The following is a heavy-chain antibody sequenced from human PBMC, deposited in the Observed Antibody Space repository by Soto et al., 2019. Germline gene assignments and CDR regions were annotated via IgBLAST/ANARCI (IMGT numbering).Heavy chain of an antibody. CDR1: GFTFSSYA. Sequence: HPGGSLRLSCAASGFTFSSYAMHWVRQAPGKGLEWVAVISYDGSNKYYADSVKGRFTISRDNSKNTLYLQMNSLRAEDTAVYYCARDAAPADYCTNGVCRPRVFDYWGQGTLVTVSS. V-gene: IGHV3-30-3*01. J-gene: IGHJ4*02. CDR2: ISYDGSNK. CDR3: ARDAAPADYCTNGVCRPRVFDY. D-gene: IGHD2-8*01.